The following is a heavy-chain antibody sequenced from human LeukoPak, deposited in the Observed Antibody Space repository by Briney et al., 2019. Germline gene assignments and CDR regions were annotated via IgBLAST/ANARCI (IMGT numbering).Heavy chain of an antibody. V-gene: IGHV3-66*01. CDR2: VYSGGST. J-gene: IGHJ5*02. Sequence: PGGSLRLSCAASGFIVNYNYMSWVRQPPGKGLEWVSVVYSGGSTYYADSVKGRFTISRDNSKNMVYLQMNSLRVEDTAVYYCARVKVGTTYWFDPWGRGTLVTVSS. CDR3: ARVKVGTTYWFDP. CDR1: GFIVNYNY. D-gene: IGHD1-26*01.